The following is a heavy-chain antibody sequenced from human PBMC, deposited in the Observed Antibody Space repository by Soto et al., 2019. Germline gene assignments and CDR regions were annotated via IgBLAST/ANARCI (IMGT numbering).Heavy chain of an antibody. CDR1: GYTFTSYA. CDR2: INAGNGNT. CDR3: ARGCRLRRVYYYYYMDV. D-gene: IGHD4-17*01. Sequence: EASVKVSCKASGYTFTSYAMHWVRQAPGQRLEWMGWINAGNGNTKYSQKFQGRVTITRDTSASTAYMELSSLRSEDTAVYYCARGCRLRRVYYYYYMDVWGKGTTVTVSS. J-gene: IGHJ6*03. V-gene: IGHV1-3*01.